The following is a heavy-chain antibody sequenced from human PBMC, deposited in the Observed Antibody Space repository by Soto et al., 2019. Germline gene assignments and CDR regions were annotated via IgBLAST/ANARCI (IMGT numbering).Heavy chain of an antibody. J-gene: IGHJ4*02. D-gene: IGHD3-10*01. V-gene: IGHV4-4*07. Sequence: SETLSLTCTVSGGSIRDYYWSCIRQPAGKGLEWIGRIYTSGNTNYDPSLTRRVTISIDTSQNQFSLKLDSVTAADTAVYYCAGTENIRGGPTPVFDYCGQGTLVTVSS. CDR3: AGTENIRGGPTPVFDY. CDR1: GGSIRDYY. CDR2: IYTSGNT.